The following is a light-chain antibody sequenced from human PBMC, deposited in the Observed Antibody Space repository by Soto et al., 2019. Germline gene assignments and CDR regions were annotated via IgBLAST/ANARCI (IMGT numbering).Light chain of an antibody. V-gene: IGKV3-11*01. Sequence: EIVLTQSPATLSLSPGERATLSCRASRSVSSYLAWYQQKPGQAPRLLVYDTFNRATGIPARFSGSGSGTDFTLTLSRLEPEDFGVYYCQQRSNWPLTFGGGTKVEIK. CDR1: RSVSSY. CDR2: DTF. CDR3: QQRSNWPLT. J-gene: IGKJ4*01.